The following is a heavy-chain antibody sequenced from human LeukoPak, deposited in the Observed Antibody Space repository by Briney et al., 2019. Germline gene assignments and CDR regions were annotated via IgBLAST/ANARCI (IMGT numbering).Heavy chain of an antibody. CDR3: ARGRRATSAFDY. V-gene: IGHV3-33*01. D-gene: IGHD1-26*01. Sequence: GGSLRLSCAASGFTLSSYGMHWVRQAPGKGLEWVAVIWYDGSNKYYADSVKGRFTISRDNSKNTLYLQMNSLRAEDTAVYHCARGRRATSAFDYWGQGTLVTVSS. J-gene: IGHJ4*02. CDR2: IWYDGSNK. CDR1: GFTLSSYG.